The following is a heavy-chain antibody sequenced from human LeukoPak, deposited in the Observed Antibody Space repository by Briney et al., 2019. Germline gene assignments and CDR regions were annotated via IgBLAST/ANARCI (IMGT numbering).Heavy chain of an antibody. Sequence: AGGSLRLSCAASGFTFSSYGMHWVRQAPGKGLEWVAVIWYDGSNKYYADSVKGRFTISRDNSKNTLYLQMNSLRAEDTAVYYCARDPFYIGWELHGHAFDIWGQGTMVTVSS. J-gene: IGHJ3*02. CDR2: IWYDGSNK. D-gene: IGHD1-26*01. CDR1: GFTFSSYG. CDR3: ARDPFYIGWELHGHAFDI. V-gene: IGHV3-33*01.